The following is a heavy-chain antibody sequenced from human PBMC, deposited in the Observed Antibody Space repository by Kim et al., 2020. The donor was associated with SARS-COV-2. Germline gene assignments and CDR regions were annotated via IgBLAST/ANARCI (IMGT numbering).Heavy chain of an antibody. V-gene: IGHV4-34*01. CDR2: INHSVGP. CDR3: ARTTTGYQLYFDD. CDR1: GGSFTDYF. J-gene: IGHJ4*02. Sequence: SETLSLTCAVYGGSFTDYFWTWIRQPPGKGLEWIGEINHSVGPNYNPSLKSRVTMSIDTSKSQFTLELRQVNAADRAAYYWARTTTGYQLYFDDWGQGIL. D-gene: IGHD3-9*01.